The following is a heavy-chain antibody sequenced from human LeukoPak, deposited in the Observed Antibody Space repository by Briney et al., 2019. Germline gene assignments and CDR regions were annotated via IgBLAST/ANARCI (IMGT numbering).Heavy chain of an antibody. V-gene: IGHV4-30-2*01. CDR3: ARGSGWQRFDY. CDR1: GGSISSGGYY. D-gene: IGHD6-25*01. Sequence: ASETLSLTCTVSGGSISSGGYYWSWIRQPPGKGLEWIGYIYHSGSTYYNPSLKSRVTISVDRSKNQFSLKLSSVTAADTAVYYCARGSGWQRFDYWGQGTLVTVSS. J-gene: IGHJ4*02. CDR2: IYHSGST.